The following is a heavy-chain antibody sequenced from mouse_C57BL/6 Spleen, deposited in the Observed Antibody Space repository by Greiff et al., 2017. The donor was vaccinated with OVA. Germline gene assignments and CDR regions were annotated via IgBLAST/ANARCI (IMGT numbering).Heavy chain of an antibody. CDR2: INPNNGGT. CDR3: ARGVYGNGYFDV. Sequence: VHVKQSGPELVKPGASVKMSCKASGYTFTDYNMHWVKQSHGKSLEWIGYINPNNGGTSYNQKFKGKATLTVNKSSSTAYMELRSLTSEDSAVYYCARGVYGNGYFDVWGTGTTVTVSS. D-gene: IGHD2-10*02. CDR1: GYTFTDYN. V-gene: IGHV1-22*01. J-gene: IGHJ1*03.